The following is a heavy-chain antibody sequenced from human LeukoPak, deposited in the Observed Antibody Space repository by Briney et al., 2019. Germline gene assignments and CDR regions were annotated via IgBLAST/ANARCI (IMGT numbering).Heavy chain of an antibody. J-gene: IGHJ6*02. CDR3: ARDAVDGSGPRYYYYYGMDV. D-gene: IGHD3-10*01. V-gene: IGHV4-30-4*01. CDR1: GGSISSGDYY. CDR2: IYYSGST. Sequence: SETLSLTCTVSGGSISSGDYYWSWIRQPPGKGLEWIGYIYYSGSTYYNPSLKSRVTISVDTSKNQFSLKLSSVTAADTAAYYCARDAVDGSGPRYYYYYGMDVWGQGTTVTVSS.